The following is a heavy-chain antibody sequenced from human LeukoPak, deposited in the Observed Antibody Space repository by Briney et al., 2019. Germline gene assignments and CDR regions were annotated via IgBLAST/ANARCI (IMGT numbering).Heavy chain of an antibody. CDR2: INSDGSST. D-gene: IGHD3-22*01. CDR1: GFPFSNAW. J-gene: IGHJ1*01. V-gene: IGHV3-74*01. CDR3: VALRITMIAF. Sequence: PGGSLRLSCTASGFPFSNAWMNWVRQAPGKGLVWVSRINSDGSSTSYADSVKGRFTISRDNAKNTLYLQMNSLRAEDTAVYYCVALRITMIAFWGQGTLVTVSS.